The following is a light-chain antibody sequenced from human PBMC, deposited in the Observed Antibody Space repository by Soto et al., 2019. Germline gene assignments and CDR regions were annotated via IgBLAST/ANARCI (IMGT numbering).Light chain of an antibody. CDR3: AAWDDSLNGVI. V-gene: IGLV1-44*01. CDR1: SSNIGSNS. Sequence: QAVVTQPPSASGTPGQRVTISCSGSSSNIGSNSVNWFQQFPGAAPKVLIYYNNRRPSGVPDRFSGSKSGTSASLAIGGLQSEDEADYYCAAWDDSLNGVIFGGGTKLTVL. J-gene: IGLJ2*01. CDR2: YNN.